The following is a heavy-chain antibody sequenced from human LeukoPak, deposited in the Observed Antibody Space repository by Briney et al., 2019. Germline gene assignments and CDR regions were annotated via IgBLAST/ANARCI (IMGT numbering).Heavy chain of an antibody. CDR3: ARTKWQLPWT. CDR1: GFTFSTSE. CDR2: ISSTSSTI. Sequence: PGGSLRLSCATSGFTFSTSEIHWVRQAPGKGLEWVSHISSTSSTIYYADSVKGRFTMSRDNAKNLVFLQMNSLRVEDTAVYYCARTKWQLPWTWVQGTQVTVSS. J-gene: IGHJ5*02. D-gene: IGHD4-23*01. V-gene: IGHV3-48*03.